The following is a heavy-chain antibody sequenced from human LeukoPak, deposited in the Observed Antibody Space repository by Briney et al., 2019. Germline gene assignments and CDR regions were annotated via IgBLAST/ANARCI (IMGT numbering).Heavy chain of an antibody. CDR1: GGSISSGGYY. D-gene: IGHD6-13*01. V-gene: IGHV4-31*03. J-gene: IGHJ4*02. CDR3: ASMKSTDTIAAADLPFDY. CDR2: IYYSGST. Sequence: PSQTLSLTCTVSGGSISSGGYYWSWIRQHPGKGLEWIGYIYYSGSTNYNPSLKSRVTISVDTSKNQFSLKLSSVTAADTAVYYCASMKSTDTIAAADLPFDYWGQGTLVTVSS.